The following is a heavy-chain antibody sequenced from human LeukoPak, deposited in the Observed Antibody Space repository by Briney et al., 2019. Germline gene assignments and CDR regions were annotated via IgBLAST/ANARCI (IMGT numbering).Heavy chain of an antibody. D-gene: IGHD3-3*01. CDR3: AATYYDFWSGTAGLQH. CDR1: GYTFTSYG. CDR2: ISAYNGNT. V-gene: IGHV1-18*01. J-gene: IGHJ1*01. Sequence: ASVKVSCKASGYTFTSYGISWVRQAPGQGLEWMGWISAYNGNTNYAQKLQGRVTMTTDTSTSTAYMELRGLRSDDTAVYYCAATYYDFWSGTAGLQHWGQGTLVTVSS.